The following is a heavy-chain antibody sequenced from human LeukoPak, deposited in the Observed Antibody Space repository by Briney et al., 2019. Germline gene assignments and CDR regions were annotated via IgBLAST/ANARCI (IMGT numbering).Heavy chain of an antibody. CDR2: IYSGGST. D-gene: IGHD6-19*01. J-gene: IGHJ4*02. CDR3: ARYSSGSDVLGY. V-gene: IGHV3-53*01. CDR1: GFTVSSNY. Sequence: AGGSLRLSCAASGFTVSSNYMSWVRQAPGKGLEWVSVIYSGGSTYYADSVKGRFTVSRDNSKNTLYLQMNSLRAEDTAVYYCARYSSGSDVLGYWGQGTLVTVSS.